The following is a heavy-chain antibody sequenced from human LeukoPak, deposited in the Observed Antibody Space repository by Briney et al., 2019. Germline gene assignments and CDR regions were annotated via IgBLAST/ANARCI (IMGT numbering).Heavy chain of an antibody. Sequence: ASVKVSCKASGYTFTGYYMHWVRQAPGQGLEWMGIINPSGGSTSYAQKFQGRVTMTRDTSTSTVYMELSSLRSEDTAVYYCARGLYYYDSSGYDWFDPWGQGTLVTVSS. CDR3: ARGLYYYDSSGYDWFDP. D-gene: IGHD3-22*01. CDR1: GYTFTGYY. CDR2: INPSGGST. J-gene: IGHJ5*02. V-gene: IGHV1-46*01.